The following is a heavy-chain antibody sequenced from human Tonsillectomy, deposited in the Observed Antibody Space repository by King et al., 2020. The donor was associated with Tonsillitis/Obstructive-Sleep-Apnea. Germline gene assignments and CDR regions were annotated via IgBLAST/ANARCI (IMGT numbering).Heavy chain of an antibody. J-gene: IGHJ6*03. V-gene: IGHV4-59*08. CDR1: GGSISSYY. D-gene: IGHD3-3*01. CDR3: ARHWSGYPDDYYYYMHL. Sequence: VQLQESGPGLVKPSETLSLTCTVSGGSISSYYWIWIRQPPGKGLEGMGYIYYSGSTNYNPSLKSRVTISVDTSKNLFSLKLRAVTDADTAVYYCARHWSGYPDDYYYYMHLWGKGTTVPVSS. CDR2: IYYSGST.